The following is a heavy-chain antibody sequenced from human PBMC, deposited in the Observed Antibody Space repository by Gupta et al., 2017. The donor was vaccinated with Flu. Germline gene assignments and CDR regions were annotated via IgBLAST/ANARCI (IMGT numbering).Heavy chain of an antibody. J-gene: IGHJ5*02. CDR1: GFPFSVYT. Sequence: EVPLFRSGGGLAQQGGTLRLSCADSGFPFSVYTMRWVRQAPGGGLEWVAASSGGGSTTFYADSVKGRFTISRDSTRNTVSLQMNSLRVEDTSVYYCVKVFYEGSYRAPGSWGQGALVTVSS. CDR3: VKVFYEGSYRAPGS. CDR2: SSGGGSTT. D-gene: IGHD3-10*01. V-gene: IGHV3-23*01.